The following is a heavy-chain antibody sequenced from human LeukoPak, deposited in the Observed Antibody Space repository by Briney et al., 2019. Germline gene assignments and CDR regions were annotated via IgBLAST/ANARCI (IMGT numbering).Heavy chain of an antibody. CDR1: GGSISSYY. D-gene: IGHD3-10*01. CDR2: IYTSGST. V-gene: IGHV4-4*07. Sequence: PSETLSLTRTVSGGSISSYYWSWIRQPAGKGLEWIGRIYTSGSTNYNPSLKSRVTMSVDTSKNQFSLKLSSVTAADTAVYYCARDRYGSGSYRVYYYYYGMDVWGQGTTVTVSS. CDR3: ARDRYGSGSYRVYYYYYGMDV. J-gene: IGHJ6*02.